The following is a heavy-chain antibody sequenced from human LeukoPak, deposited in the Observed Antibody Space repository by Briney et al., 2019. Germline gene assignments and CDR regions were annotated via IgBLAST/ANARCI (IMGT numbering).Heavy chain of an antibody. CDR1: GYTFTSYG. V-gene: IGHV1-18*04. J-gene: IGHJ6*04. D-gene: IGHD5-12*01. CDR2: ISAYNGNT. Sequence: GASVKVSCKASGYTFTSYGISWVRQAPGQGLEWMGWISAYNGNTNYAQKLQGRGTMTTDTSTSTAYMELRSLRADDTAVYYCARDLSGYDLIGMDVWGKGTTVTVSS. CDR3: ARDLSGYDLIGMDV.